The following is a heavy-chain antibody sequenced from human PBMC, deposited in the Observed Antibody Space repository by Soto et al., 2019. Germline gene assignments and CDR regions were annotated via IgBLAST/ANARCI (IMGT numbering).Heavy chain of an antibody. V-gene: IGHV3-23*01. J-gene: IGHJ6*03. D-gene: IGHD2-15*01. CDR3: AKGQHCSGGSCYHRLHSYYYYYMDV. CDR2: ISGSGGST. CDR1: GFTFSSYA. Sequence: GGSLRLSCAASGFTFSSYAMSWVRQAPGKGLEWVSAISGSGGSTYYADSVKGRFTISRDNSKNTLYLQMNSLRAEDTAVYYCAKGQHCSGGSCYHRLHSYYYYYMDVWGKGTTVTVSS.